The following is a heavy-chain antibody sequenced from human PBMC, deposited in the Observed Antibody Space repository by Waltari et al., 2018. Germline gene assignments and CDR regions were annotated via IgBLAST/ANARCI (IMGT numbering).Heavy chain of an antibody. Sequence: QVQLVESGGGVVQPGMSLRLSCAASGFSLSNFGMHWVRQAPGKGVEWVVLAFFDGIKTDYADSVRGRFTISRDNSKNTLYLDINNLRVDDTGIYYCAKDAFGNTYLDHWGQGTVVTVSS. J-gene: IGHJ5*02. CDR3: AKDAFGNTYLDH. V-gene: IGHV3-30*18. CDR1: GFSLSNFG. D-gene: IGHD3-10*01. CDR2: AFFDGIKT.